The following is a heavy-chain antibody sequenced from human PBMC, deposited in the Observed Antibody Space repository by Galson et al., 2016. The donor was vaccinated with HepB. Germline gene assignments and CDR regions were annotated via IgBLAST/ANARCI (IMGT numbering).Heavy chain of an antibody. V-gene: IGHV4-39*01. CDR1: GGSVSSSSYY. J-gene: IGHJ4*02. Sequence: SETLSLTCTVSGGSVSSSSYYWVWIRQPPGKGLEWIGSVYYTGTTYYKSSLKSRVTISKDTSKNHFSLKLKSVTAADTAVYYCARQEYATSPLDYWGQGTLVTVSS. CDR2: VYYTGTT. CDR3: ARQEYATSPLDY. D-gene: IGHD2-2*01.